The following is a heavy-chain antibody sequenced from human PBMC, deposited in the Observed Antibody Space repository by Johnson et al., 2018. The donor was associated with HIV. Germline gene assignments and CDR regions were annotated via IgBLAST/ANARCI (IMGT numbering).Heavy chain of an antibody. Sequence: QVLLLESGGGVVQPGGSLRLSCAASGFTFTSYGMHWVRQAPGKGLEWVAFIRYDGSNKYYADSVKGRFIISRDNSKNTLYLQMNSLRAEDTAVYYCARDLRIYSSSTIRGDAFDIWGQGTMVTVSS. V-gene: IGHV3-30*02. CDR3: ARDLRIYSSSTIRGDAFDI. CDR1: GFTFTSYG. J-gene: IGHJ3*02. D-gene: IGHD6-13*01. CDR2: IRYDGSNK.